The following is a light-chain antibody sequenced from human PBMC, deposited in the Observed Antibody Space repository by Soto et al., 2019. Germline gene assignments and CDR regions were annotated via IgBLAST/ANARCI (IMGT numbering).Light chain of an antibody. CDR1: QSVSSRY. CDR2: GAS. J-gene: IGKJ2*01. Sequence: EIVLTQSPGTLSLSPGERATLSCRASQSVSSRYLAWHQQKPGQAPRLLIYGASSRATGIPDRFSGSGSGTDFPLTISRLEPEDFAVYYCQQYGSSPPYTFGQGTKLEIK. CDR3: QQYGSSPPYT. V-gene: IGKV3-20*01.